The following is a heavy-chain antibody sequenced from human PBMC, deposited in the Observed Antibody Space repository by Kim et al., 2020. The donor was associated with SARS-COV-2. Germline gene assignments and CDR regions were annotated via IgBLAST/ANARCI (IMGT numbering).Heavy chain of an antibody. V-gene: IGHV3-49*02. CDR3: TTGGYYYDSSGSFDY. J-gene: IGHJ4*02. Sequence: SVKRRFTISRDDSNSIAYLQMNSLKTEDTAVYYCTTGGYYYDSSGSFDYWGQGTLVTVSS. D-gene: IGHD3-22*01.